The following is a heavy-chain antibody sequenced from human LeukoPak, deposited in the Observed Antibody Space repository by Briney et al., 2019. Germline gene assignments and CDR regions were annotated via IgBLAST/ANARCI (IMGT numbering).Heavy chain of an antibody. D-gene: IGHD2-8*02. CDR3: AREDTGLGFFDY. Sequence: PSQTLSLTCTVPGGSISSGGYYWSWIRQHPGKGLEWIGYIYYSGSTYYNPSLKSRVTISVDTSKNQFSLKLSSVTAADTAVYYCAREDTGLGFFDYWGQGTLVTVSS. CDR1: GGSISSGGYY. V-gene: IGHV4-31*03. CDR2: IYYSGST. J-gene: IGHJ4*02.